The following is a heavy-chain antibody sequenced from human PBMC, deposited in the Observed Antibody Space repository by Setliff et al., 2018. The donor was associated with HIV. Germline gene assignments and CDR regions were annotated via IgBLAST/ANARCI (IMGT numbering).Heavy chain of an antibody. D-gene: IGHD6-19*01. CDR2: INHSGIT. CDR1: GGSFSGYY. V-gene: IGHV4-34*01. J-gene: IGHJ6*03. Sequence: PSETLSLTCAVYGGSFSGYYWSWIRQTPGKGLAWIGEINHSGITKYNPSLKRRVTISVDTSKNQFSLKLRSVTAADTAVYYCARVPGYSSGTSYMDVWGKGTTVTSP. CDR3: ARVPGYSSGTSYMDV.